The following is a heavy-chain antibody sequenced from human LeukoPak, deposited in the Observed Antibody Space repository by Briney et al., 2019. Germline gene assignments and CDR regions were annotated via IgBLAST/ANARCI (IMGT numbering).Heavy chain of an antibody. CDR2: ISYSGST. V-gene: IGHV4-59*01. Sequence: SETLSLTCSVSGGSINVYYWNWIRQSPGKGLEWIGSISYSGSTNYNPSLKSRVTISMDTSKNRFSLKVSSVVAADTAMYYCARGGSRSYTSSTLDYWGQGTLVTVSS. CDR3: ARGGSRSYTSSTLDY. CDR1: GGSINVYY. J-gene: IGHJ4*02. D-gene: IGHD6-6*01.